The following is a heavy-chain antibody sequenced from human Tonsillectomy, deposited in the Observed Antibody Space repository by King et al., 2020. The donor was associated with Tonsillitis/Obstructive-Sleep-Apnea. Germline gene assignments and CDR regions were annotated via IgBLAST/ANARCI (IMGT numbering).Heavy chain of an antibody. V-gene: IGHV3-21*01. J-gene: IGHJ4*02. CDR2: ISDSGDYI. CDR3: AREGLY. Sequence: VQLVESGGGPVKPGGSLRLSCAASRFSFGAYSMNWVRQAPGKGLEWVSTISDSGDYIDYADSVKGRFTIPRDNAKNSLYLQMNSLRAEDTAVYYCAREGLYWGQGTLVTVSS. CDR1: RFSFGAYS.